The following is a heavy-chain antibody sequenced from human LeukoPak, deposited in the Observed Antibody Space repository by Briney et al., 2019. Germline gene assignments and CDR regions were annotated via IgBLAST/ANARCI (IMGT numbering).Heavy chain of an antibody. CDR1: GFTFSSYA. CDR2: IRKDGINT. Sequence: GGSLRLSCAASGFTFSSYAMHWVRQAPGKGLEWVSFIRKDGINTNYVDSVKGRFTISRDTSNKMVYLQMNSLRTEDMAVYYCAKDRAGNSWNFDYWGQGILVAVSS. CDR3: AKDRAGNSWNFDY. D-gene: IGHD6-13*01. J-gene: IGHJ4*02. V-gene: IGHV3-30*02.